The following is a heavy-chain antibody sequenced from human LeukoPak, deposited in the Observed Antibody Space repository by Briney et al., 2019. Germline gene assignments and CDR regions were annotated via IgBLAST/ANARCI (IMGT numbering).Heavy chain of an antibody. CDR2: IYHSGST. D-gene: IGHD3-10*01. J-gene: IGHJ2*01. V-gene: IGHV4-30-2*01. Sequence: PSQTLSLTCTVSGGSISSSDYYWSWIRQPPGKGLEWIGYIYHSGSTYYNPSLRSRVTISVDRSKNQFSLKLSSVTAADTAVYYCARQLWFGDEPAGWYFDLWGRGTLVTVSS. CDR1: GGSISSSDYY. CDR3: ARQLWFGDEPAGWYFDL.